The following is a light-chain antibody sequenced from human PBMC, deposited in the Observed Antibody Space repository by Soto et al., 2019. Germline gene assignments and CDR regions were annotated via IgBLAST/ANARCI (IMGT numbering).Light chain of an antibody. CDR1: QSVSSTY. CDR2: GAS. V-gene: IGKV3-20*01. Sequence: EIVLTQSPGTLSLSPGERATLSCRASQSVSSTYLAWYQQKPGQAPRLLIYGASIRATGVPDRFSGSGSGTDFTLTISRLEPEDFAVYYCQQYGSSPYTFGQGTKREIK. J-gene: IGKJ2*01. CDR3: QQYGSSPYT.